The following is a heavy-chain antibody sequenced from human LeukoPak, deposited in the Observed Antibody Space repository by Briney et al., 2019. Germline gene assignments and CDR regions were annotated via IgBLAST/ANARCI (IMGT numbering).Heavy chain of an antibody. CDR1: GFTFSSYA. J-gene: IGHJ6*01. V-gene: IGHV3-23*03. D-gene: IGHD6-19*01. CDR3: ARDRYRSGCMDV. Sequence: GGSLRLSCAASGFTFSSYAMSWVRQAPGKGLEWVSFMYADGSTDYADSVQGRFTISRDNSKNTLYLQMNTLRAEDTAIYYCARDRYRSGCMDVWGKGPRSPSPQ. CDR2: MYADGST.